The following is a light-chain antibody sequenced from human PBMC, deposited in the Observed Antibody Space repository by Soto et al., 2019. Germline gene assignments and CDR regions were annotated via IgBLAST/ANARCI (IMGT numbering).Light chain of an antibody. J-gene: IGLJ1*01. CDR1: STDVGSYNL. V-gene: IGLV2-23*01. CDR3: FSYAGNSVYV. Sequence: HSALTQPASVSGCPGQSITISCNVTSTDVGSYNLVSWFQQLPGKVPKLIIYEGTKRPSGVSDRFSGSKSGYTASLTISGLQAEDAADYYCFSYAGNSVYVFGTGTKVTVL. CDR2: EGT.